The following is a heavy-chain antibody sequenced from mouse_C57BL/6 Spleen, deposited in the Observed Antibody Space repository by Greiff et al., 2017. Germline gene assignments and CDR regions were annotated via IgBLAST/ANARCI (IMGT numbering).Heavy chain of an antibody. CDR1: GFTFSDYG. D-gene: IGHD2-2*01. Sequence: EVKLVESGGGLVKPGGSLKLSCAASGFTFSDYGMHWVRQAPEKGLEWVAYISSGSSTIYYADTVKGRFTISRDNAKNTLFLQMTSLRSEDTAMYYCARPGYGYDGPFDYWGQGTTLTVSS. V-gene: IGHV5-17*01. CDR3: ARPGYGYDGPFDY. CDR2: ISSGSSTI. J-gene: IGHJ2*01.